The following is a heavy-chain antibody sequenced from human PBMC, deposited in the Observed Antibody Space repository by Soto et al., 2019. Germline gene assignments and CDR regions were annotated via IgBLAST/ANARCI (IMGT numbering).Heavy chain of an antibody. Sequence: GESLKISCKGSGYSFTTYWIAWVRQVPGEGLEWMGIIYPSDSDTRYSPSFQGQVTISADKSASTAYLQWSSLKASDTAIYYCARHVGLLYSNYFASWGQGTPVTVSS. CDR3: ARHVGLLYSNYFAS. J-gene: IGHJ4*02. D-gene: IGHD4-4*01. V-gene: IGHV5-51*01. CDR1: GYSFTTYW. CDR2: IYPSDSDT.